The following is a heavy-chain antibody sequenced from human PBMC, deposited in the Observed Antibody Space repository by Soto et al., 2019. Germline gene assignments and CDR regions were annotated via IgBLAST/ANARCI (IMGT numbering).Heavy chain of an antibody. Sequence: QVQLVQSGAEVKKPGASVKVSCKASGYTFTNYGISWVRQAPGQGLQWMGWISAYNGNTKYAQKFQGRVTMTTDTSTTTAYMELRSLRSDDTAVYYCARGGVYCHGGSCPDNWFDPWGQGTLVTVSS. CDR2: ISAYNGNT. CDR1: GYTFTNYG. V-gene: IGHV1-18*01. D-gene: IGHD2-15*01. CDR3: ARGGVYCHGGSCPDNWFDP. J-gene: IGHJ5*02.